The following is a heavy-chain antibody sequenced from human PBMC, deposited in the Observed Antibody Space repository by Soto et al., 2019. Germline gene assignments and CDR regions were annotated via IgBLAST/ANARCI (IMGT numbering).Heavy chain of an antibody. J-gene: IGHJ6*03. Sequence: PGGSLRLSCAASGFTFSSYWMHWVRQAPGKGLVWVSRINSDGSSTSYADSVKGRFTISRDNAKNTLYLQMNSLRAEDTAVYYCARVGSGYYYYYYKDVWGKGTTVTVSS. CDR1: GFTFSSYW. CDR2: INSDGSST. V-gene: IGHV3-74*01. CDR3: ARVGSGYYYYYYKDV. D-gene: IGHD6-19*01.